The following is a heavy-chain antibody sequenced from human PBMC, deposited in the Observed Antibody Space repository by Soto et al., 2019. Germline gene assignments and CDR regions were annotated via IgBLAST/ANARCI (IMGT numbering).Heavy chain of an antibody. Sequence: DVQLVESGGGIVQPGGSLRLSCAASGFTVTSYWMHWVRQAPGKGLVWVSRTSPAGSSTYYADFVRGRFTISKDNAKNTLSLQINSLGAEDTAVYYCSRGNTGYGNFDYWGQGTLVTVSS. J-gene: IGHJ4*02. CDR2: TSPAGSST. CDR1: GFTVTSYW. V-gene: IGHV3-74*01. CDR3: SRGNTGYGNFDY. D-gene: IGHD5-12*01.